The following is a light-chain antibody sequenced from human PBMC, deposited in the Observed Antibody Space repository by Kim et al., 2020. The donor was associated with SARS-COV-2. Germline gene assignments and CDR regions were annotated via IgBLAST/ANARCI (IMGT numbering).Light chain of an antibody. V-gene: IGLV2-14*02. CDR1: SSDIGTYNL. J-gene: IGLJ1*01. CDR2: GGD. Sequence: QSALTQPASVSGSPGQSITISCTGASSDIGTYNLVSWYQHHPGKAPKVIIYGGDERPSGVSHRFSGSKSGNTASLTISGLQSEDEAYYYCSSYTSTNTYVFGTGTKVTVL. CDR3: SSYTSTNTYV.